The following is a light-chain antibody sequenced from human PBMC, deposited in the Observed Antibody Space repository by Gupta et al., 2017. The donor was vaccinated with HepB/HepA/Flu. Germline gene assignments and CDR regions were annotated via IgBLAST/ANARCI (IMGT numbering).Light chain of an antibody. J-gene: IGKJ3*01. CDR3: HQYGSSPFT. CDR2: AAS. CDR1: QSVSSNY. Sequence: IVLTQSPDTLSLSPGERATLSCRASQSVSSNYLAWYQQKPGQAPRLLIFAASSRATGVPDRFSGRGSGTDFALTINRLEHEDFAVYYCHQYGSSPFTFGPGTKVEIK. V-gene: IGKV3-20*01.